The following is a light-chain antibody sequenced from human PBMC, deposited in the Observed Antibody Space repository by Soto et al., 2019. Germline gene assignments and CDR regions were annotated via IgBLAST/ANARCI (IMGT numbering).Light chain of an antibody. CDR1: SSNIGTGFD. V-gene: IGLV1-40*01. Sequence: QSVVTQPPSVSGAPGQRVTISCTGTSSNIGTGFDVHWYQQLPGTAPKLLIFGNYNRPSGVPDRFSGSRSGTSASLAITGLQAEDEADYYCQSYDSSLSGHVVFGGGTKLTVL. CDR3: QSYDSSLSGHVV. J-gene: IGLJ2*01. CDR2: GNY.